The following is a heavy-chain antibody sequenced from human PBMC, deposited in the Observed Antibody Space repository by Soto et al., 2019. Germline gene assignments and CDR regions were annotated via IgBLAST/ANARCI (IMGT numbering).Heavy chain of an antibody. D-gene: IGHD6-19*01. CDR2: INPSGGST. J-gene: IGHJ4*02. V-gene: IGHV1-46*03. CDR1: GYTFTSYY. Sequence: GASVKVSCKASGYTFTSYYMHWVRQAPGQGLEWMGIINPSGGSTSYAQKFQGRVTMTRDTSTSTAYMELSSLRSEDTAVYYCARDLEQWLVTDWGQGTLVTVSS. CDR3: ARDLEQWLVTD.